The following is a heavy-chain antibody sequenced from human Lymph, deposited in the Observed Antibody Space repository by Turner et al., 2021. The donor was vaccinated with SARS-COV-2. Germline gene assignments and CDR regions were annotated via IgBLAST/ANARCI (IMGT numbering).Heavy chain of an antibody. J-gene: IGHJ6*02. Sequence: QVQLVQSGAEVKKPGSSVKVSCKASGGTFSSYAISWVRQAPGQGLEWMGGIVPSLGIAKYAQRCQGRGTITADKSTSTAYLGLSSLRSGDTAVYYCAGIAAPGMGGGVFYYYYGMDVWGQGTTVTVSS. CDR3: AGIAAPGMGGGVFYYYYGMDV. D-gene: IGHD6-13*01. CDR2: IVPSLGIA. CDR1: GGTFSSYA. V-gene: IGHV1-69*10.